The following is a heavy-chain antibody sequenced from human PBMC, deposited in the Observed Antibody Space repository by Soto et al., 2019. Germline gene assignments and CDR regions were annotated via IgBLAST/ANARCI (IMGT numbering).Heavy chain of an antibody. CDR2: ISWNSDTV. J-gene: IGHJ3*02. V-gene: IGHV3-9*03. D-gene: IGHD2-2*01. CDR3: AKSIMRQRLTGCPQVFDI. Sequence: EVQLVESGGGLVLPGTSLRISCAASGFTFDDYAMHWVRQAPGKGLALVSGISWNSDTVVYADSVKGRFTISRDNAKNSLYLQMNSLRTEDMALLYCAKSIMRQRLTGCPQVFDIWGRGTMVTVSS. CDR1: GFTFDDYA.